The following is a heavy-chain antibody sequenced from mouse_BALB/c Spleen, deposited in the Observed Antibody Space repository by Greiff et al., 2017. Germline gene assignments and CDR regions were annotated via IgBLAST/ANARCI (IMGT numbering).Heavy chain of an antibody. Sequence: VMLVESGPGLVAPSQSLSITCTVSGFSLTDYGVSWIRQPPGKGLEWLGVIWGGGSTYYNSALKSRLSISKDNSKSQVFLKMNSLQTDDTAMYYCAKLYGSSYDAMDYWGQGTSVTVSS. CDR1: GFSLTDYG. J-gene: IGHJ4*01. V-gene: IGHV2-6-5*01. CDR2: IWGGGST. CDR3: AKLYGSSYDAMDY. D-gene: IGHD1-1*01.